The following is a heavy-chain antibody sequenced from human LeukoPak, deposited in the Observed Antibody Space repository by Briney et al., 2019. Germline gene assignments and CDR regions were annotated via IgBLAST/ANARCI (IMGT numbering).Heavy chain of an antibody. V-gene: IGHV1-69*13. CDR3: ARGGLQTVNYDILTGYTY. D-gene: IGHD3-9*01. Sequence: ASVKVSCKASGGTFSSYAISWVRQAPGQGLEWMGGIIPIFGTANYAQKFQGRVTITADESTSTAYMELSSLRSEDTAVYYCARGGLQTVNYDILTGYTYWDQGTLVTVSS. J-gene: IGHJ4*02. CDR2: IIPIFGTA. CDR1: GGTFSSYA.